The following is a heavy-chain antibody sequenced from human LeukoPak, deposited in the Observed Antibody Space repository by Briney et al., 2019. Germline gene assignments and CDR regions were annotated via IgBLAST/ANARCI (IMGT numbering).Heavy chain of an antibody. CDR1: GFTFSNAW. Sequence: PGGSLRLSCAASGFTFSNAWMSWVRQAPGKGLEWVANIKQDGSEKFYVDSVKGRFTISRDNAKNSLYLQMNSLRAEDTAVYNCARVPLNYYYYMDVWGKGTTVTVSS. CDR3: ARVPLNYYYYMDV. J-gene: IGHJ6*03. CDR2: IKQDGSEK. V-gene: IGHV3-7*01.